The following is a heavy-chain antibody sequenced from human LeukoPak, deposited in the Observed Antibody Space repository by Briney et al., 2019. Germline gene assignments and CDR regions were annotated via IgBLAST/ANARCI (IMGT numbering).Heavy chain of an antibody. CDR1: GFTFSSYS. J-gene: IGHJ4*02. V-gene: IGHV3-21*01. CDR2: ISSSSSYI. CDR3: ARERLGAPGLFVY. Sequence: PGGSLRLSCAASGFTFSSYSMNWVRQAPGKGLEWVSSISSSSSYIYYADSVKGRFTISRDNAKNSLYLQMNSLRAEDTAVYYCARERLGAPGLFVYWGQGTLVTVSS. D-gene: IGHD3-16*01.